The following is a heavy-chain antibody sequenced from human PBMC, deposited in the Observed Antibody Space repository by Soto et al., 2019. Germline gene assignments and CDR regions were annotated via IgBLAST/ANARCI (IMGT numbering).Heavy chain of an antibody. CDR1: GGSFSGYY. Sequence: TSETLSLTCAVYGGSFSGYYWSWIRQPPGKGLEWIGEINHSGSTNYNPSLKSRVTISVDTSKNQFSLKLSSVTAADTAVYYCARAYRGNGMDVWGQGTTVTVSS. D-gene: IGHD1-1*01. J-gene: IGHJ6*02. CDR2: INHSGST. CDR3: ARAYRGNGMDV. V-gene: IGHV4-34*01.